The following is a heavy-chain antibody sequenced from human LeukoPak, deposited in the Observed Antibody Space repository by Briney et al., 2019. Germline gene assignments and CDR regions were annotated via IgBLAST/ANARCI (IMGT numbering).Heavy chain of an antibody. CDR2: INPNSGGT. CDR3: ARDLRGYSYGYHSPVSYYGMDV. D-gene: IGHD5-18*01. J-gene: IGHJ6*02. CDR1: GYTFTGYY. V-gene: IGHV1-2*02. Sequence: ASVKVSCTASGYTFTGYYMHWVRQAPGQGLEWMGWINPNSGGTNCAQKFQGRVTMTRDTSISTAYMELSRLRSDDTAVYYCARDLRGYSYGYHSPVSYYGMDVWSQGTTVTVSS.